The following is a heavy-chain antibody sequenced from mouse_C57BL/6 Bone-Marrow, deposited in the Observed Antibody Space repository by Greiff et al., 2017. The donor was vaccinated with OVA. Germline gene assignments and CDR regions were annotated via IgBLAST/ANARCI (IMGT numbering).Heavy chain of an antibody. CDR1: GYTFTSYW. J-gene: IGHJ4*01. D-gene: IGHD1-1*01. CDR2: IHPNSGST. CDR3: ARRAYYYGSSSYYYAMDY. V-gene: IGHV1-64*01. Sequence: QVQLKQPGAELVKPGASVKLSCKASGYTFTSYWMHWVKQRPGQGLEWIGMIHPNSGSTNYNEKFKSKATLTVDKSSSTAYMQLSSLTSEDSAVYYCARRAYYYGSSSYYYAMDYWGQGTSVTVSS.